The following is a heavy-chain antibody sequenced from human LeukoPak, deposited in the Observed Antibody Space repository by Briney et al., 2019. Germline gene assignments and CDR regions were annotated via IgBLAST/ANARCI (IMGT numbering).Heavy chain of an antibody. CDR1: GGTFSSYW. J-gene: IGHJ5*02. CDR2: IKQEGREK. D-gene: IGHD3-16*01. V-gene: IGHV3-7*01. CDR3: ARALFLGDWFDP. Sequence: WGSLRLSCAASGGTFSSYWMSWVRQAPGKGLEWVANIKQEGREKFYVDSLKGRFTISRDNAKNSLYLQMNSLRAEDTAVYYCARALFLGDWFDPWGQGTLVTVSS.